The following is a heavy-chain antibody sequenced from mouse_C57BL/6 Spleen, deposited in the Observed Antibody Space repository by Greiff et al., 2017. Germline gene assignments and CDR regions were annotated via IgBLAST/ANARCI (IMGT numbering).Heavy chain of an antibody. D-gene: IGHD2-3*01. V-gene: IGHV1-52*01. J-gene: IGHJ2*01. CDR1: GYTFTSYW. CDR2: IDPSDSET. CDR3: ARGNDPYWDYCDY. Sequence: VQLQQPGAELVRPGSSVELSCKASGYTFTSYWIHWVKQRPIQGLEWIGNIDPSDSETHYNQKFKDKATLTVDKSSSTAYMQLSSLTSEDSAVYYCARGNDPYWDYCDYWGQGTTLTVSS.